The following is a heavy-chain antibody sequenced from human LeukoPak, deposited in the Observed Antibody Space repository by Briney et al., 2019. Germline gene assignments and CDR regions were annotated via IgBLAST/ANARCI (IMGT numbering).Heavy chain of an antibody. V-gene: IGHV3-74*01. J-gene: IGHJ4*02. CDR3: AKDEGCSYAVEYFDY. D-gene: IGHD5-18*01. CDR2: INSDGSST. Sequence: GGSLRLTCAASGFTFSSYWMHWVRQAPGKGLVWVSRINSDGSSTSYADSVKGRFTISRDNSKNTLYLQMNSLRAEDTAVYYCAKDEGCSYAVEYFDYWGQGTLVTVSS. CDR1: GFTFSSYW.